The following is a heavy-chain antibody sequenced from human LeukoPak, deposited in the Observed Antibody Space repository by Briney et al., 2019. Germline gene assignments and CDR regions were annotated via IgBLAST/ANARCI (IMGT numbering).Heavy chain of an antibody. CDR1: GYTFTSYG. CDR2: ISAYNGNT. V-gene: IGHV1-18*01. Sequence: ASVKVSCKASGYTFTSYGISWVRQAPGQGLEWMGWISAYNGNTNYAQKLQGRVTMTTDTSTSTAYMELRSPRSDDTAVYYCARLLLNYDILTGYFWDAFDIWGQGTMVTVSS. J-gene: IGHJ3*02. CDR3: ARLLLNYDILTGYFWDAFDI. D-gene: IGHD3-9*01.